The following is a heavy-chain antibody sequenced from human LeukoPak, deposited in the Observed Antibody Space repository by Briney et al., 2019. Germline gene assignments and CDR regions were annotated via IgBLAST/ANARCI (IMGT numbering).Heavy chain of an antibody. CDR1: GFTFSNYS. Sequence: GGSLRLSCAASGFTFSNYSMNWVRQAPGKGLEWVSVIYSGGNTYYADSVKGRFSISRDNVKNTVYLQMNSLRAEDTAVYYCVRATETFDYWGQGTLVTVSS. J-gene: IGHJ4*02. CDR3: VRATETFDY. CDR2: IYSGGNT. V-gene: IGHV3-66*01. D-gene: IGHD4-17*01.